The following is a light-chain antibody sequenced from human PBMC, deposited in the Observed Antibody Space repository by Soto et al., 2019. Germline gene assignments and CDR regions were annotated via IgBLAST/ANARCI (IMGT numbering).Light chain of an antibody. CDR1: QSVSSN. CDR3: HQYNKWPPVT. V-gene: IGKV3-15*01. CDR2: GAS. Sequence: EIVMTQSPAILSVSPGERATLSCRARQSVSSNLVWYQQKPGQAPRLLIHGASTRATGIPARFSGSGSGTEFTLTISSLQSEDFAVYYCHQYNKWPPVTFGGGTKV. J-gene: IGKJ4*01.